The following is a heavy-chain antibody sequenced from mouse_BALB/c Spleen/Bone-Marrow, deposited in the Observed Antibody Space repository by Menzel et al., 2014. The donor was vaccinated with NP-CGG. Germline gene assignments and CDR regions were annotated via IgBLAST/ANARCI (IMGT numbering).Heavy chain of an antibody. V-gene: IGHV14-3*02. Sequence: EVQLQQSGAELVKPGASVKLSCTASGFNIKDTYMHWVKQRPEQGLEWIGRIDPANGNTKYDPKFQGKATITADTSSNTAYLQVSSLTSEDTAVYYCAMYYYGSSLFAYWGQGTLVTVSA. J-gene: IGHJ3*01. CDR1: GFNIKDTY. CDR3: AMYYYGSSLFAY. D-gene: IGHD1-1*01. CDR2: IDPANGNT.